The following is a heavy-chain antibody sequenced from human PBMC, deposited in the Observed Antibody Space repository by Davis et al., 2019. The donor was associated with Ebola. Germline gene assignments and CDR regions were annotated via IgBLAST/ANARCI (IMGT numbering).Heavy chain of an antibody. Sequence: GESLKISCAASGFTFSSYSMNWVRQAPGKGLEWVSSISSSSSYIYYADSVKGRFTISRDNAKNSLYLQMNSLRAEDTAVYYCARDGPPDIVVVPAAIFAVADAFDIWGQGTMVTVSS. CDR2: ISSSSSYI. D-gene: IGHD2-2*02. J-gene: IGHJ3*02. CDR3: ARDGPPDIVVVPAAIFAVADAFDI. CDR1: GFTFSSYS. V-gene: IGHV3-21*01.